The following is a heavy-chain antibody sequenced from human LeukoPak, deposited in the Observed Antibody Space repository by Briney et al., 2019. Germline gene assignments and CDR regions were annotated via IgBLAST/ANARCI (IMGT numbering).Heavy chain of an antibody. Sequence: GGSLRLSCAASGFTFSSYSMNWVRQAPGKGLEWVSSISSSSSYIYYADSVKGRFTISRDNAKNSLYLQMSSLRVEDTAVYYCARSGRRSDYWGQGTLVTVSS. CDR2: ISSSSSYI. D-gene: IGHD1-14*01. V-gene: IGHV3-21*01. CDR1: GFTFSSYS. CDR3: ARSGRRSDY. J-gene: IGHJ4*02.